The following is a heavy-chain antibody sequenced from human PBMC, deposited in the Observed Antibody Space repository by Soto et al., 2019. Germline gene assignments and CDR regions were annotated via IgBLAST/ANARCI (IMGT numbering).Heavy chain of an antibody. CDR3: AGSLSSWFFSYIRDV. J-gene: IGHJ6*02. Sequence: QLVESGGGLVKPGGSLRLSCAASEFSFSGYFMSWIRQAPGKGLEWVAYISSLSDTIYYADSVKGRFTISRDNAKNSLFLHMNSLRVEDTAVYYGAGSLSSWFFSYIRDVWGQGTRVSVSS. CDR1: EFSFSGYF. V-gene: IGHV3-11*01. D-gene: IGHD6-6*01. CDR2: ISSLSDTI.